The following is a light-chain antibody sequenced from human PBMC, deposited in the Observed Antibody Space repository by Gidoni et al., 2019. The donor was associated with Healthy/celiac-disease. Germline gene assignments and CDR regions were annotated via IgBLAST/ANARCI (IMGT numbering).Light chain of an antibody. Sequence: SYELTQPSSVEVAPGQTARITCSGDVLAKQYARWFQQKPGQAPVLVIYKASERPSGIPERFSGAISGTTVTLTISGAQVEDEADYYCYSAAANNPLYVFGTGTKVTVL. CDR3: YSAAANNPLYV. V-gene: IGLV3-27*01. CDR2: KAS. J-gene: IGLJ1*01. CDR1: VLAKQY.